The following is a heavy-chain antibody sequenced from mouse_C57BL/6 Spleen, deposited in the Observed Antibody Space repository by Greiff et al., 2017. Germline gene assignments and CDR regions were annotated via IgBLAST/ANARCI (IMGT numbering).Heavy chain of an antibody. J-gene: IGHJ3*01. CDR2: INPNNGGT. Sequence: VQLQQSGPELVKPGASVKIPCKASGYTFTDYNMDWVKQSHGKGLEWIGDINPNNGGTIYNQKFKGKATLTVDKSSSTAYMELRSLTSEDTAVYYCARAYSNYAWFAYWGQGTLVTVSA. D-gene: IGHD2-5*01. V-gene: IGHV1-18*01. CDR3: ARAYSNYAWFAY. CDR1: GYTFTDYN.